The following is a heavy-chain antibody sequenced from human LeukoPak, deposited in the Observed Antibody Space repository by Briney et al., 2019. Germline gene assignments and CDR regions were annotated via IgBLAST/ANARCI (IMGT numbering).Heavy chain of an antibody. CDR1: SFTTSTYH. CDR2: ISSGSTTI. V-gene: IGHV3-48*02. D-gene: IGHD3-16*02. CDR3: ARSSTRYLVRPNNNRLDS. Sequence: PGGSLRLSCAASSFTTSTYHTIIVRQAPGKGLEWIAYISSGSTTIHYADSVKGRFTISRDNAGNSVFLQMNSLRHEDTSLYYCARSSTRYLVRPNNNRLDSWGQGTLVTVSS. J-gene: IGHJ5*01.